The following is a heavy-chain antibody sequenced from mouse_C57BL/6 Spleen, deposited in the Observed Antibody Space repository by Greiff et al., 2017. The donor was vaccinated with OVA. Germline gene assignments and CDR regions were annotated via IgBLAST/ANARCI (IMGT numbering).Heavy chain of an antibody. V-gene: IGHV5-12*01. CDR3: ARAYGAMDY. D-gene: IGHD1-1*02. CDR2: ISNGGGST. CDR1: GFTFSDYY. Sequence: DVMLVESGGGLVQPGGSLKLSCAASGFTFSDYYMYWVRQTPEKRLEWVAYISNGGGSTYYPDTVKGRFTISRDNAKNTLYLQMSRLKSEDTAMYYCARAYGAMDYWGQGTSVTVSS. J-gene: IGHJ4*01.